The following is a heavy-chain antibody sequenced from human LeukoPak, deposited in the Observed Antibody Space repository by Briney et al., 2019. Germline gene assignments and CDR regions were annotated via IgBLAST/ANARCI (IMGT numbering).Heavy chain of an antibody. V-gene: IGHV3-48*02. J-gene: IGHJ4*02. D-gene: IGHD6-13*01. Sequence: VGSLRLSCAASGFTFSGFIVNWVGGAPGKGVEWVSYIGSSSSTRYSADSVKGRFTISRDNAQNPLYLQMNSLRDEDTAVYYCARDAPGIAAAGPVFDYWGQGTLVTVSS. CDR2: IGSSSSTR. CDR3: ARDAPGIAAAGPVFDY. CDR1: GFTFSGFI.